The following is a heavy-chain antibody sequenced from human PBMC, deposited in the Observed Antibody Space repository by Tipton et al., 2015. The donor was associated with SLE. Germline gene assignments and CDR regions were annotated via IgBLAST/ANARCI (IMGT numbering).Heavy chain of an antibody. Sequence: TLSLTCTVSGASISSHYWSWIRQPPGKGLGWIGYMYYSGSAHYNPSLRNRVTMSLDTSKNQFSLKLSSVTAADTAVYYCARTNLQESLVDWYFDLWGRGTLVTVSS. CDR1: GASISSHY. CDR3: ARTNLQESLVDWYFDL. CDR2: MYYSGSA. J-gene: IGHJ2*01. V-gene: IGHV4-59*11. D-gene: IGHD5-24*01.